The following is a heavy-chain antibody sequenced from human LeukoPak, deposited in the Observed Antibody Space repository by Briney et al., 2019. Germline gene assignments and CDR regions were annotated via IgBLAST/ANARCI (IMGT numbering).Heavy chain of an antibody. CDR1: GYTFTSYD. Sequence: GASVKVSCKASGYTFTSYDINWVRQATGQGLEWMGWMNPNSGNTGYAQKFQGRVTITRNTSIGTAYMELSSLRSEDTAVYYCAREGSSGSYFYFDYWGQGTLVTVSS. V-gene: IGHV1-8*03. J-gene: IGHJ4*02. CDR3: AREGSSGSYFYFDY. D-gene: IGHD3-10*01. CDR2: MNPNSGNT.